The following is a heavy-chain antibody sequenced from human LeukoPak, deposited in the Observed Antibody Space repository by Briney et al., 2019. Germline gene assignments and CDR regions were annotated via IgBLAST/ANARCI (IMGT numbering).Heavy chain of an antibody. J-gene: IGHJ4*02. CDR3: AKAPGGKRYSSSGEDY. V-gene: IGHV3-23*01. D-gene: IGHD6-6*01. Sequence: PGGSLRLSCAASGFTFSSYAMSWVRQAPGKGLEWVSAISGSGGSTYYADSVKGRFTISRDNSKNTLYLQMNSLRAEDTAVYYCAKAPGGKRYSSSGEDYWGQGTLVTVSS. CDR1: GFTFSSYA. CDR2: ISGSGGST.